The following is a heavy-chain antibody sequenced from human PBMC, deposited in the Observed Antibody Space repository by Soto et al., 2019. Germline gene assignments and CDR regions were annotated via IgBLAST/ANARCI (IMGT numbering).Heavy chain of an antibody. J-gene: IGHJ4*02. CDR3: GRGRSGQIVVFY. CDR1: GYTFTGHY. D-gene: IGHD5-12*01. Sequence: QVQLVQSGAEVKKPGASVKVSCKASGYTFTGHYIHWVRQAPEQGPEWMGEIGPESGATRYAKKFQGRVTMTMDMSITTVYMELSNLSPDDTAVYYCGRGRSGQIVVFYWDQGTPVTVPS. CDR2: IGPESGAT. V-gene: IGHV1-2*02.